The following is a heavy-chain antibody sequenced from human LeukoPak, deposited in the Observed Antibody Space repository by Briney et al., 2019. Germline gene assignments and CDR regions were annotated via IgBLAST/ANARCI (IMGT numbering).Heavy chain of an antibody. CDR3: ARGRITEGHLDY. Sequence: GGSLRLSCTASGFTFSSYAMNWVRQAPGKGLEWVSAISGSGGSTYYADSVKGRYTISRDNSKNTLYLQMDSLRAADTAVYYRARGRITEGHLDYWGQGTLVIVSS. V-gene: IGHV3-23*01. J-gene: IGHJ4*01. CDR2: ISGSGGST. D-gene: IGHD3-10*01. CDR1: GFTFSSYA.